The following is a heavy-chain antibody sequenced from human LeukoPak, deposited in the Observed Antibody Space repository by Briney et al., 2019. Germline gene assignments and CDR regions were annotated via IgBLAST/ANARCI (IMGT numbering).Heavy chain of an antibody. CDR1: GASISSSTYY. D-gene: IGHD3-10*01. CDR2: VYYTGNT. CDR3: ARRSGPPGWFDP. V-gene: IGHV4-39*01. Sequence: SETLSLTCTVSGASISSSTYYWGWVRQPPGKGLECIGSVYYTGNTYYNPSLKSRVTISVDTSKNQFSLKLSSVTAADTAVYYCARRSGPPGWFDPWGQGTLVTVSS. J-gene: IGHJ5*02.